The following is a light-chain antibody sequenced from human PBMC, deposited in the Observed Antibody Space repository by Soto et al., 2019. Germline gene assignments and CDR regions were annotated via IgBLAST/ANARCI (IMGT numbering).Light chain of an antibody. CDR3: QQRHMWPIT. CDR2: GAS. CDR1: QSLSSNY. V-gene: IGKV3D-20*02. J-gene: IGKJ5*01. Sequence: ELVLTQSPGTLSLSPGERATLSCRASQSLSSNYLAWYQQRPGQAPRLLIYGASTRATGIPDRFSGSGSGTDFTLTISSLEPEDSAVYYCQQRHMWPITFGQGTRLEIK.